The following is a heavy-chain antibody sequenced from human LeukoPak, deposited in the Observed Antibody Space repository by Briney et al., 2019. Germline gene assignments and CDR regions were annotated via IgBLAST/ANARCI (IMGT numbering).Heavy chain of an antibody. CDR3: AKNGDYDFLLGSFDP. J-gene: IGHJ5*02. Sequence: GGSLRLSCAASGFTFSNYAMSWVRQAPGKGLEWVSGISGSGGTTYYADSVKGRFTVSRDNSRNTLYLQMNSLRAEDTAVYYCAKNGDYDFLLGSFDPWGQGTLVTVSS. V-gene: IGHV3-23*01. D-gene: IGHD3-3*01. CDR1: GFTFSNYA. CDR2: ISGSGGTT.